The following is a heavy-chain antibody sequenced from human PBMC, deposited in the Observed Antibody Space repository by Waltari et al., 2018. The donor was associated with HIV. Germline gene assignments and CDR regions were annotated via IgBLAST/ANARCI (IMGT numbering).Heavy chain of an antibody. V-gene: IGHV3-30*02. J-gene: IGHJ5*02. CDR3: AKDFKSRGLDPSYIDA. D-gene: IGHD3-9*01. CDR2: MRYDQSDE. Sequence: VRLVESGGGVIQPGASLRLSCKMSGFNFSSFGFHWVRQDPGKGLGWVAFMRYDQSDEIYVESVNARFILSRGNSSDTLTLQMSSLRIDDTALYFCAKDFKSRGLDPSYIDAWGPGTLVTVSS. CDR1: GFNFSSFG.